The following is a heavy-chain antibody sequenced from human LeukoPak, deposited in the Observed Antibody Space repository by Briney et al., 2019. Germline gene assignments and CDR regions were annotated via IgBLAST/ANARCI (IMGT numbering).Heavy chain of an antibody. Sequence: GESLKISCKGSGYSFTSYWIGWVRQMPGKGLEWMGIIYPGDSDTRYSPSFRGQVTISADKSISTAYLQWSSLKASDTAMYYCARHGAIGDDYVWGSYQYYFDYWGQGTLVTVSS. J-gene: IGHJ4*02. CDR3: ARHGAIGDDYVWGSYQYYFDY. CDR2: IYPGDSDT. V-gene: IGHV5-51*01. D-gene: IGHD3-16*02. CDR1: GYSFTSYW.